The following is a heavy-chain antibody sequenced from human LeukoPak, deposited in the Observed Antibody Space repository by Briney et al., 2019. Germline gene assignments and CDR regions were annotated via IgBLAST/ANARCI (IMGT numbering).Heavy chain of an antibody. D-gene: IGHD5-24*01. CDR3: ARDVTISGNNWFDP. CDR2: ISYDGSDK. V-gene: IGHV3-33*01. Sequence: GRSLRLSCAASGFTFSSYSIHWVRQAPGKGLEWVAFISYDGSDKSYADSVMGRFTISRDNSKNMLYLQMSSLRAEDTAVFYCARDVTISGNNWFDPWGQGTLVTVSS. J-gene: IGHJ5*02. CDR1: GFTFSSYS.